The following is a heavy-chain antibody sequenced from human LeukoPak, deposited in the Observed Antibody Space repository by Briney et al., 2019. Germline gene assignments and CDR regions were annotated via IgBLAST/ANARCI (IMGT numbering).Heavy chain of an antibody. CDR1: GGSISSYY. V-gene: IGHV4-4*07. J-gene: IGHJ5*02. CDR2: IYTSGST. CDR3: ARSGNGSVLRFLEWLLSS. Sequence: SETLSLTCTVSGGSISSYYWIWIRQPAGKGLEWIGRIYTSGSTNYNPSLKSRVTMSVDTSKNQFSLKLSSVTAADTAVYYCARSGNGSVLRFLEWLLSSWGQGTLVTVSS. D-gene: IGHD3-3*01.